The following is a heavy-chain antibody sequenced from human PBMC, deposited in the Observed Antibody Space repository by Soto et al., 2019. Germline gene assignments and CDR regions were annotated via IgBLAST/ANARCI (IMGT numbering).Heavy chain of an antibody. Sequence: QVQLVQSGAEVRKPGSSVEVSCMASGSTVSSYTVNWVRQAPGQGLEWIGRIIPVLGVTHYARRFQGRVTICADRSRKTAYMELTSLTYEDTAVYYCARRRYCGVDCYTKFYYGMDVWGQGTTVTVSS. J-gene: IGHJ6*02. CDR1: GSTVSSYT. V-gene: IGHV1-69*02. D-gene: IGHD2-21*02. CDR3: ARRRYCGVDCYTKFYYGMDV. CDR2: IIPVLGVT.